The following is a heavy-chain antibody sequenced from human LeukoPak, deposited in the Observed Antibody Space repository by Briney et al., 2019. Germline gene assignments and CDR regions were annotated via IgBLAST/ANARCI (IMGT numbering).Heavy chain of an antibody. CDR2: IYYSGST. Sequence: PSETLSLTCTVSGGSISRSTDYWGWIRQPPGKGLEWIGSIYYSGSTSYNPSLKSRVTISVDTSKNLFSLRLSSVTAADTAVYYGARLAVMLRGGSNWFDPWGQGTLVTVSS. J-gene: IGHJ5*02. CDR1: GGSISRSTDY. D-gene: IGHD3-16*01. V-gene: IGHV4-39*01. CDR3: ARLAVMLRGGSNWFDP.